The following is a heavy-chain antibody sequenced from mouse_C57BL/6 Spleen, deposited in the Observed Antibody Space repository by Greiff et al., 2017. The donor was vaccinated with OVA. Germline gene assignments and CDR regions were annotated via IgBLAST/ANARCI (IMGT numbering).Heavy chain of an antibody. J-gene: IGHJ2*01. CDR2: ISYDGSN. CDR3: ARVSWVFDY. CDR1: GYSITSGYY. V-gene: IGHV3-6*01. Sequence: EVKLVESGPGLVKPSQSLSLTCSVTGYSITSGYYWNWIRQFPGNKLEWMGYISYDGSNNYNPSLKNRISITRDTSKNQFFLKLNSVTTEDTATYYCARVSWVFDYWGQGTTLTVSS. D-gene: IGHD4-1*01.